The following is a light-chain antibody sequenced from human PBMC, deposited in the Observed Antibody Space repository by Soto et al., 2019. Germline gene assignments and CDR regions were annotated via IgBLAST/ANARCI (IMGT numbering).Light chain of an antibody. Sequence: QSVLTQPPSVSAAPGEKVTISCSGSSSNIGNNYVSWYQQLPGTAPKLLIYDNNKRPSGIPDRVSGSKSGTSATLGITGLQTGDEADYYCGTWDSRLSVFIFGGGTQLTVL. CDR3: GTWDSRLSVFI. CDR2: DNN. V-gene: IGLV1-51*01. J-gene: IGLJ2*01. CDR1: SSNIGNNY.